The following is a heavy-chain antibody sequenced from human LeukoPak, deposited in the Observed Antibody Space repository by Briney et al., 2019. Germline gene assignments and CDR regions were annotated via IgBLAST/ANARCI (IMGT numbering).Heavy chain of an antibody. D-gene: IGHD6-19*01. V-gene: IGHV3-48*01. CDR2: ISSSSSTI. J-gene: IGHJ4*02. Sequence: GGSLRLSCAASGFTFSSYSMNWVRQAPGKGLEWVSYISSSSSTIYYADSVKGRFTISRDNAKHSLYLQMNSLRAEDTAVYYCARDRDSSGWYWGIFDYWGQGTLVTVSS. CDR3: ARDRDSSGWYWGIFDY. CDR1: GFTFSSYS.